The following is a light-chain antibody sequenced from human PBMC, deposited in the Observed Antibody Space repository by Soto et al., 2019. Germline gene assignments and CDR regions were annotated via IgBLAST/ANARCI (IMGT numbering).Light chain of an antibody. V-gene: IGKV3D-15*01. J-gene: IGKJ5*01. CDR1: QSISTN. Sequence: EIVMTQSPATLSVSPGERATLSCRASQSISTNLAWYHQKPGQAPRLLIYAASDRATGIPGRFSGSGSGTEFTLTISSLQSEDFAVYYCQHYGDSLSITFGQGTRLEI. CDR3: QHYGDSLSIT. CDR2: AAS.